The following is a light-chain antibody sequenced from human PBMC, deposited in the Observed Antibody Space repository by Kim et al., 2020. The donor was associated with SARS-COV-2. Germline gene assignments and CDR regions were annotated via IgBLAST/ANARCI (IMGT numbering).Light chain of an antibody. CDR2: RNN. CDR3: AAWDDSLSGPGV. V-gene: IGLV1-47*01. Sequence: RVTVYCSGSSSNVGSNYVYWYQQLPGTAPKLLIYRNNRRPSGVPDRFSGSKSGTSASLAISGLRSEDEADYYCAAWDDSLSGPGVFGGGTQLTVL. J-gene: IGLJ3*02. CDR1: SSNVGSNY.